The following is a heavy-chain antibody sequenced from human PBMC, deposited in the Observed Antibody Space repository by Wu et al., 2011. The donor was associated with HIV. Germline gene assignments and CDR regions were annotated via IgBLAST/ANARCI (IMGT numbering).Heavy chain of an antibody. V-gene: IGHV1-2*02. Sequence: VKKPGASVKVSCQASGYTFTDNSVHWVRQAPGQGLEWMGWINPKSDDTNYAQRFQGRVTMSRDTSISTAYMELSGLRSDDTAVYFCARDGGFCGSASCAKFYYYGLDVWGQGTAVTVSS. CDR2: INPKSDDT. CDR3: ARDGGFCGSASCAKFYYYGLDV. D-gene: IGHD2-2*03. J-gene: IGHJ6*02. CDR1: GYTFTDNS.